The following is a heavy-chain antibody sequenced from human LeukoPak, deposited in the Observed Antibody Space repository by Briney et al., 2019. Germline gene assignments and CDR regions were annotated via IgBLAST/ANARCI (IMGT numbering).Heavy chain of an antibody. Sequence: PGGSLRLPCAGSGYTFSGYWMHWVRQVPGKGLVWVSRTKHDGSLTYYADSVKGRFTISRDNSKNTLYLQMNSLRVEDTAVYYCAKDSPTVTTVGWGARWGQGTLVTVSS. CDR3: AKDSPTVTTVGWGAR. CDR1: GYTFSGYW. V-gene: IGHV3-74*01. CDR2: TKHDGSLT. J-gene: IGHJ4*02. D-gene: IGHD4-17*01.